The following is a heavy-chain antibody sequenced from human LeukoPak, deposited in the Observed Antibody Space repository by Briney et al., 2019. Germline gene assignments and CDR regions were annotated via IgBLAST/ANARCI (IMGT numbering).Heavy chain of an antibody. D-gene: IGHD2-15*01. CDR2: VSSSGDET. J-gene: IGHJ5*02. CDR1: GFTFSSYA. Sequence: GGSLRLSCAASGFTFSSYAMSWVRQPPGKGLEWVSTVSSSGDETHYADSVQGRFTISRDNSKNTLSLHMNSSRGEDTAVYYCANDPRGDATWFDPWGQGTLVTVSS. CDR3: ANDPRGDATWFDP. V-gene: IGHV3-23*01.